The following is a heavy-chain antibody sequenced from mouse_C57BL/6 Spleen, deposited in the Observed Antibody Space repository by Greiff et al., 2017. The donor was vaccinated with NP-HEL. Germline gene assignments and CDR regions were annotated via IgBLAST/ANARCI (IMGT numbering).Heavy chain of an antibody. V-gene: IGHV5-2*01. CDR1: EYEFPSHD. Sequence: EVHLVESGGGLVQPGESLKLSCESNEYEFPSHDMSWVRKTPEKRLELVAAINSDGGSTYYPDTMERRFIISRDHTKKTLYLQMSSLRSEDTALYYCARQGDYYGSSPSWFAYWGQGTLVTVSA. CDR2: INSDGGST. CDR3: ARQGDYYGSSPSWFAY. J-gene: IGHJ3*01. D-gene: IGHD1-1*01.